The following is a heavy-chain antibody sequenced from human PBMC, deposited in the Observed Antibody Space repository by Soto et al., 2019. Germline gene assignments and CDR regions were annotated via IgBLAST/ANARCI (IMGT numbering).Heavy chain of an antibody. J-gene: IGHJ5*02. CDR1: GGSVSSGSYY. CDR3: ARGAGSSSSWFDP. CDR2: IYYSGST. D-gene: IGHD6-6*01. Sequence: SETLSLTCTVSGGSVSSGSYYWSWIRQPPGKGLEWIGYIYYSGSTNYNPSLKSRVTISVDTSKNQFSLKLSSVTAADTAVYYCARGAGSSSSWFDPWGQGTLVTVSS. V-gene: IGHV4-61*01.